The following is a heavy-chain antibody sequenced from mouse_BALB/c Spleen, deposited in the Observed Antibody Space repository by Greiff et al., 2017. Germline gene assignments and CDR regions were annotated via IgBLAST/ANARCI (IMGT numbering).Heavy chain of an antibody. CDR1: GFTFSSYA. V-gene: IGHV5-9-3*01. CDR3: ARQGFYGYDDAMDY. CDR2: ISSGGSYT. D-gene: IGHD2-2*01. J-gene: IGHJ4*01. Sequence: EVQVVESGGGLVKPGGSLKLSCAASGFTFSSYAMSWVRQTPEKRLEWVATISSGGSYTYYPDSVKGRFTISRDNAKNTLYLQMSSLRSEDTAMYYCARQGFYGYDDAMDYWGQGTSVTVSS.